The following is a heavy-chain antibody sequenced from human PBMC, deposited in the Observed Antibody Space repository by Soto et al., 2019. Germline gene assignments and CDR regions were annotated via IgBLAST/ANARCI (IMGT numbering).Heavy chain of an antibody. Sequence: QVQLVQSGAEVKKPGASVKVSCKASGYTFIGYYIHWWGQPPGQGLDGMGRINPRSGDTTYAQKFQGRLTMTRDTSISTAYMELSSLRSDDTAVYYCGRDGVGATPLGWFDPWGQGSLVTVSS. V-gene: IGHV1-2*06. D-gene: IGHD1-26*01. CDR2: INPRSGDT. J-gene: IGHJ5*02. CDR1: GYTFIGYY. CDR3: GRDGVGATPLGWFDP.